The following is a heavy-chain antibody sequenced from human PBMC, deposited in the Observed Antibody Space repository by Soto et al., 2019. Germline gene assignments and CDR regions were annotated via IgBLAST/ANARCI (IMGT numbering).Heavy chain of an antibody. CDR1: GYTFTSYA. CDR2: INAGNGNT. Sequence: ASVKVSCKASGYTFTSYAMHWVRQAPRQRLEWMGWINAGNGNTKYSQKFQGRVTITRDTSASTAYMELSSLRSEDTAVYYCARDKREQWLVWAFDIWGQGTMVTVSS. V-gene: IGHV1-3*01. J-gene: IGHJ3*02. CDR3: ARDKREQWLVWAFDI. D-gene: IGHD6-19*01.